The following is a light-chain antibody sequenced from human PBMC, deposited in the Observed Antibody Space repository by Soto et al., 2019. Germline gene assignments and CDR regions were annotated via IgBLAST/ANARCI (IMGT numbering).Light chain of an antibody. V-gene: IGKV3-15*01. CDR1: QSVSSH. J-gene: IGKJ3*01. Sequence: EVIMTQSPTTLSVSPGAKVTLSCRASQSVSSHLACYQQRPGQLPRLVISGASSRATGIPARFNAGGWGTECFLLIRSLQSEDSPYYFCQQYHNWPLTFGHGTKV. CDR3: QQYHNWPLT. CDR2: GAS.